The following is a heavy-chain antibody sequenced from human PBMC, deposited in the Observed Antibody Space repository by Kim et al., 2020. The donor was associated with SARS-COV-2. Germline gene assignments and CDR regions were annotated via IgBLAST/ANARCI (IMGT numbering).Heavy chain of an antibody. J-gene: IGHJ4*02. CDR1: GFTFSIYA. V-gene: IGHV3-23*01. Sequence: GGSLRLSCAASGFTFSIYAMSWVRQAPGKGLQWVSGISDSGGTTYYADSVKGRFTISRDNSKNTLYLQMHSLRVDDTAVYYCAKGGPTGRYTLFDNWGQGTLVTVSS. CDR3: AKGGPTGRYTLFDN. D-gene: IGHD1-26*01. CDR2: ISDSGGTT.